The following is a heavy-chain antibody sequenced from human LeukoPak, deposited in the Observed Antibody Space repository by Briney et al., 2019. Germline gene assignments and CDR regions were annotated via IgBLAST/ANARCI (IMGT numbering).Heavy chain of an antibody. Sequence: PGGSLRLSCAASGFTFSSYAMSWVRQAPGKGLEWVSAISGSGGSTYYADSAKGRFTISRDNSKNTLYLQMNSLRAEDTAVYYCAKGLYGSGSYYNCPFDYWGQGTLVTVSS. D-gene: IGHD3-10*01. V-gene: IGHV3-23*01. CDR3: AKGLYGSGSYYNCPFDY. J-gene: IGHJ4*02. CDR1: GFTFSSYA. CDR2: ISGSGGST.